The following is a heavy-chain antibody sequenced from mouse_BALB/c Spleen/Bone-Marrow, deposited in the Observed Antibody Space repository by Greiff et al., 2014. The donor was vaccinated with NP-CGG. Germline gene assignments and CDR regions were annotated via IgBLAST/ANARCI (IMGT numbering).Heavy chain of an antibody. D-gene: IGHD1-1*01. CDR2: ISCYNGAT. Sequence: LVKTGASVKISCKASGYSFTGYYIHWVKQSHGKSLEWIGYISCYNGATSYNQKFKGKATFTVDTSSSTAYMQFNSLTSEDSAVYHCARGGYGSTFYFDYWGQGTTLTVSS. CDR3: ARGGYGSTFYFDY. J-gene: IGHJ2*01. CDR1: GYSFTGYY. V-gene: IGHV1S34*01.